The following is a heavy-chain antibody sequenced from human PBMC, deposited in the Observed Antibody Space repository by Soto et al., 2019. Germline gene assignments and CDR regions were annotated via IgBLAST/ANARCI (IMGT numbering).Heavy chain of an antibody. CDR2: TYYRSKWYN. CDR1: GDSVSSNSAA. D-gene: IGHD3-10*01. Sequence: QTLLITCAISGDSVSSNSAAWNWIRQSPSRGLEWLGRTYYRSKWYNDYAVSVKSRITINPDTSKNQFSLQLNSVTPEDTAVYYCARDLDYGSGSYRNYYGMDVWGQGTTVTVSS. J-gene: IGHJ6*02. V-gene: IGHV6-1*01. CDR3: ARDLDYGSGSYRNYYGMDV.